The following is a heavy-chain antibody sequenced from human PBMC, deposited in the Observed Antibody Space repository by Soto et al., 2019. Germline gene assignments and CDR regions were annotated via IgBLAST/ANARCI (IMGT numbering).Heavy chain of an antibody. D-gene: IGHD2-15*01. Sequence: GGSLRLSCAASGFTFSSYAMSWVRQAPGKGLEWVSAISGSGGSTYYADSVKGRFTISRDNSKNTLYLQMNSLRAEDTAVYYCAKVWGVVVVAATDRLGYWGQGTLVTVSS. J-gene: IGHJ4*02. CDR2: ISGSGGST. V-gene: IGHV3-23*01. CDR3: AKVWGVVVVAATDRLGY. CDR1: GFTFSSYA.